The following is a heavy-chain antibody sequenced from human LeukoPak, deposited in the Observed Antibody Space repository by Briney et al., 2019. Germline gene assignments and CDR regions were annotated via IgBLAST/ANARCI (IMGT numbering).Heavy chain of an antibody. D-gene: IGHD2-2*01. V-gene: IGHV3-48*01. CDR3: ARDRSDCSSTSCPPHPYFQH. CDR2: ISSSSSTI. Sequence: GGSLRLSCAASGFTFSRDSMNWVRQAPGKGLEWVSYISSSSSTIYYADSVKGRFTISRDNAKNSLYLQMNSLRAEDTAVYYCARDRSDCSSTSCPPHPYFQHWGQGALVTVSS. J-gene: IGHJ1*01. CDR1: GFTFSRDS.